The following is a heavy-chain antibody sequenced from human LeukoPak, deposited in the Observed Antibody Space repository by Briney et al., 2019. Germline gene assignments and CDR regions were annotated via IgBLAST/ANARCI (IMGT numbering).Heavy chain of an antibody. CDR3: ARRATIKSNSCFGH. CDR2: IYYSGST. Sequence: PSETLSLTCTVSGGSISISTYYWGWIRQPPGKGLEWIGNIYYSGSTDYNPSLKSRVTISVDTSKNQFTLKLSSVTAADTAVYYCARRATIKSNSCFGHWGQGTLVTVSS. J-gene: IGHJ4*02. V-gene: IGHV4-39*06. CDR1: GGSISISTYY. D-gene: IGHD6-13*01.